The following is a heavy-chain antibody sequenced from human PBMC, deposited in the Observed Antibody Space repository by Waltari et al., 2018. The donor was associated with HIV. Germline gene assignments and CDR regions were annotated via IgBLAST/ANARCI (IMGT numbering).Heavy chain of an antibody. V-gene: IGHV2-5*01. Sequence: QITLKESGPTLVKPTQTLTLTCTFSGFSLSTSGVGVGWIRQPPGKALEWLALIYWNDDKRYSPSLKSRLTITKDTSKNQVVLTMTNMDPVDTATYYCAHSLVGPAADPLFDYWGQGTLVTVSS. CDR3: AHSLVGPAADPLFDY. CDR2: IYWNDDK. D-gene: IGHD6-13*01. J-gene: IGHJ4*02. CDR1: GFSLSTSGVG.